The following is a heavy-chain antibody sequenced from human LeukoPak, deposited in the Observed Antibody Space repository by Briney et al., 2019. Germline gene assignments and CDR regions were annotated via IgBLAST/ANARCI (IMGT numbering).Heavy chain of an antibody. J-gene: IGHJ4*02. D-gene: IGHD2-15*01. V-gene: IGHV5-51*01. CDR2: IYPGYSDT. CDR3: ATGRYCSGGSCRRNYFDY. CDR1: GYRFTSYL. Sequence: GESLEISCKGSGYRFTSYLIGWVRQMPGKGLEWIGIIYPGYSDTRYSPSFQGQVTISADKSISTAYLQWSSLKASDTAMYYCATGRYCSGGSCRRNYFDYWGQGTLVTVSS.